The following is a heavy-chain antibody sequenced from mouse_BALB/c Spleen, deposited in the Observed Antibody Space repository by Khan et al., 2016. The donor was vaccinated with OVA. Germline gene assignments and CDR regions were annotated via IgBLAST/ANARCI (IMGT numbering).Heavy chain of an antibody. D-gene: IGHD6-1*01. Sequence: EVELVESGGGLVQPGGSRKLSCAASGFTFSSFGMHWVRQAPEKGLEWVAYISGDSSTIYYTDTVKGRFTISRDNPKNTLFLQMTSLRSEDMAMYYFSCSSFYSAAFDHWGQGTTLTVSA. J-gene: IGHJ2*01. V-gene: IGHV5-17*02. CDR2: ISGDSSTI. CDR1: GFTFSSFG. CDR3: SCSSFYSAAFDH.